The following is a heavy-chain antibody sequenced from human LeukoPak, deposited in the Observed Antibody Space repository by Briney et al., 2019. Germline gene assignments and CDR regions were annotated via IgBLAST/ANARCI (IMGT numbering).Heavy chain of an antibody. CDR2: IKQDGSEK. J-gene: IGHJ6*02. V-gene: IGHV3-7*01. Sequence: GGSLRLSCAASGFTFSSYWVSWVRQAPGKGLEWVANIKQDGSEKYYVDSVKGRFTISRDNAKNSLYLQMNSLRAEDTAVYYCARDQYYYDSSGYYQIYCYYGMDVWGQGTTVTVSS. CDR1: GFTFSSYW. CDR3: ARDQYYYDSSGYYQIYCYYGMDV. D-gene: IGHD3-22*01.